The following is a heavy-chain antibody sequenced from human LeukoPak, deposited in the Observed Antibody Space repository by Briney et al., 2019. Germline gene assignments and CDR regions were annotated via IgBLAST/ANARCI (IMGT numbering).Heavy chain of an antibody. D-gene: IGHD6-13*01. CDR1: GYSISSVNY. CDR2: IHHSGRT. J-gene: IGHJ5*02. CDR3: AKEGDSSSVGWFDP. Sequence: SETLSLTCTVSGYSISSVNYRGWIRQPPGKGLEWIGSIHHSGRTNYNPSLKSQVTISVATSKNQFSLKLSSVTAAATAVYSCAKEGDSSSVGWFDPWGQGTLVTVSS. V-gene: IGHV4-38-2*02.